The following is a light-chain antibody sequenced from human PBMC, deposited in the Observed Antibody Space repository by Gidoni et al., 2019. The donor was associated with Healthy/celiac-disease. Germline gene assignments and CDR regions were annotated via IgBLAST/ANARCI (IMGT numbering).Light chain of an antibody. CDR1: HSISSY. J-gene: IGKJ4*01. CDR2: AAS. Sequence: DIEMTQSPSSLSASVGDRVTITCRAIHSISSYLHWYQQKPGKAPNLLIYAASSLQSGVPSRFSGSGSGTDFTLTIIRLQPEDVATYYCQQSYSTPPTFGGGTKVEIK. V-gene: IGKV1-39*01. CDR3: QQSYSTPPT.